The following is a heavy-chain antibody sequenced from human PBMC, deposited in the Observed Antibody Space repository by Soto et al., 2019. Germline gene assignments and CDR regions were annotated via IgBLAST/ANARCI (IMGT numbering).Heavy chain of an antibody. D-gene: IGHD5-12*01. CDR1: GGSLSGYY. CDR3: VRGQEGVVATH. Sequence: QVQLQQWGAGLLKPSETLSLTCAVYGGSLSGYYWSWIRQPPGKGLEWIGEIKDGGLTNYSPSLKSRANRSVDTPKNPCSRKLHSLTAADTAVYYCVRGQEGVVATHWDQGTLVTVSS. V-gene: IGHV4-34*01. J-gene: IGHJ4*02. CDR2: IKDGGLT.